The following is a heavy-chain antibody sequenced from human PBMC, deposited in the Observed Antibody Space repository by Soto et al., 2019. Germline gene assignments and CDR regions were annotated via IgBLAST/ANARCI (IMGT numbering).Heavy chain of an antibody. CDR1: GYTFTSYA. V-gene: IGHV1-3*01. Sequence: QVQLVQPGAEVKKPGASVKVSCKASGYTFTSYAMHWVRQAPGQRLEWMGWINAGNGNTKYSQKFQGRVTITRDTSASTAYMELSSLRSEDTAVYYCAREKDIVVVVAATRGGYFDYWGQGTLVTVSS. CDR2: INAGNGNT. CDR3: AREKDIVVVVAATRGGYFDY. J-gene: IGHJ4*02. D-gene: IGHD2-15*01.